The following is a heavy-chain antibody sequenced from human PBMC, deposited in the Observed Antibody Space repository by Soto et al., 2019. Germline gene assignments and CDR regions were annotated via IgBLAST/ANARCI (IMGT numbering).Heavy chain of an antibody. Sequence: GASVKVSCKASGGTFSSYAISWVRQAPGQGLEWMGGIIPIFGTANYAQKFQGRVTITADESTSTAYMELSSLRSEDTAVYYCARGQEAMTPTLVGYGMGVWGQGTTVTVSS. V-gene: IGHV1-69*13. CDR1: GGTFSSYA. D-gene: IGHD5-18*01. J-gene: IGHJ6*02. CDR3: ARGQEAMTPTLVGYGMGV. CDR2: IIPIFGTA.